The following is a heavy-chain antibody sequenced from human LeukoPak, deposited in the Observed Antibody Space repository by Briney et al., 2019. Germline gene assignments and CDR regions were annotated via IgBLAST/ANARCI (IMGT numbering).Heavy chain of an antibody. D-gene: IGHD3-22*01. J-gene: IGHJ3*02. CDR2: FDPEDDQT. CDR1: GSTLTKLS. V-gene: IGHV1-24*01. Sequence: GASVKVSCKVFGSTLTKLSMHWVRQAPGKGLEWMGGFDPEDDQTIYTQKFQDRVTMTEDRSTDTAYMELSSLRSEDTAVYYCATANSEDGYYTVFDAFNIWGQGTMVTVSS. CDR3: ATANSEDGYYTVFDAFNI.